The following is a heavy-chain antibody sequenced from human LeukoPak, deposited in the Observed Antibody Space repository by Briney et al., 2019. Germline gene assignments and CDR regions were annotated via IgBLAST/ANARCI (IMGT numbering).Heavy chain of an antibody. CDR3: ARVGLRYFDWLFGY. Sequence: ASVKVSCKASGYTFTGYYMHWVRQAPGQGLEWTGRINPNSGGTNYAQKFQGRVTMTRDTSISTAYMELSRLRSDDTAVYYCARVGLRYFDWLFGYWGQGTLVTVSS. D-gene: IGHD3-9*01. V-gene: IGHV1-2*06. J-gene: IGHJ4*02. CDR2: INPNSGGT. CDR1: GYTFTGYY.